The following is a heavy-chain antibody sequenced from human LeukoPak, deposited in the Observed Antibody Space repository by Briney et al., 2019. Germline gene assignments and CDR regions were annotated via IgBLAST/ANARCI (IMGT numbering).Heavy chain of an antibody. Sequence: SEILSLTCSVSGGSISRSNDYWGWIRQSPGEGLEWIGTIYYDGSTYYNPSLKSRVTISMDTSKNQFSLNLSSETAADTAVYYCTRDSQLEWFYSWGQGTLVTVSS. D-gene: IGHD3-10*01. J-gene: IGHJ5*01. V-gene: IGHV4-39*07. CDR2: IYYDGST. CDR1: GGSISRSNDY. CDR3: TRDSQLEWFYS.